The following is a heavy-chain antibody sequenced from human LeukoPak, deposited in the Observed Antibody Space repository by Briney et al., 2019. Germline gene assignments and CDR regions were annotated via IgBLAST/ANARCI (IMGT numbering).Heavy chain of an antibody. CDR1: GGSISSSSYY. J-gene: IGHJ6*03. Sequence: PSETLSLTCTVSGGSISSSSYYWGWIRQPPGKGLEWIGSIYYSGSTYYNPSLKSRVTISVDTSKNQFSLKLSSVTAADTAVYYCARVYSSSPIFSYYYYMDVWGKGTTVTVSS. D-gene: IGHD6-6*01. CDR3: ARVYSSSPIFSYYYYMDV. V-gene: IGHV4-39*07. CDR2: IYYSGST.